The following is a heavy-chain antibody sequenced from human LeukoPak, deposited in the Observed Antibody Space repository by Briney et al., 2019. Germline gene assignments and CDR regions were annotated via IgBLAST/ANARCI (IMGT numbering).Heavy chain of an antibody. CDR2: INHSGST. CDR3: ARGARVDY. V-gene: IGHV4-34*01. J-gene: IGHJ4*02. CDR1: GGSFSGYY. Sequence: SSETLSLTCAAYGGSFSGYYWSWIRQPPGKGLEWIGEINHSGSTNYNPSLKSRVTISVDTSKNQFSLKLSAVTAADTAVYYCARGARVDYWGQGTLVTVSS.